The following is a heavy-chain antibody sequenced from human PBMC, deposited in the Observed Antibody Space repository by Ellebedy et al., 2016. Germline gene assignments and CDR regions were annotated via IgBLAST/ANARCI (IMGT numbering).Heavy chain of an antibody. V-gene: IGHV3-9*01. CDR3: AKALNSRPGVYFDY. CDR2: ISWNSGSI. Sequence: GGSLRLSCAASGFTFDDYAMHWVRQAPGKGLEWVSGISWNSGSIGEADSVKGRFTISRDNAKNSLYLQMNSLRAEDTALYYCAKALNSRPGVYFDYWGQGTLVTVSS. J-gene: IGHJ4*02. D-gene: IGHD4-11*01. CDR1: GFTFDDYA.